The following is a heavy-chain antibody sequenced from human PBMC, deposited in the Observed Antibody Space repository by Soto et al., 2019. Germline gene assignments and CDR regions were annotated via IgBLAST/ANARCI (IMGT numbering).Heavy chain of an antibody. CDR3: ARGFLGVGDAFDI. CDR1: GFTFSDYY. Sequence: QVQLVESGGGLVKPGGSLRLSCAASGFTFSDYYMVWVRQAPGKGLEWISYISNGGATVYYADSVKGRFTISRDNGKNSMCLHINILTADDTAVYYCARGFLGVGDAFDIWGRGTTVTVSS. V-gene: IGHV3-11*01. CDR2: ISNGGATV. J-gene: IGHJ3*02. D-gene: IGHD2-8*01.